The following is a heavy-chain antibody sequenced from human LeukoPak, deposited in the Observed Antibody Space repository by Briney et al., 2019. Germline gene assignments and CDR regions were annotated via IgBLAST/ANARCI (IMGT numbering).Heavy chain of an antibody. CDR2: INSDGRST. CDR3: ARASAAGIMLDS. D-gene: IGHD6-13*01. CDR1: GFTFSSYW. V-gene: IGHV3-74*01. Sequence: GGSLRLSCVASGFTFSSYWMHWVRQAPGKGLVWVSRINSDGRSTNYADSVKGRFTISRDNAKNTLYLQMNSQRAEDTAVYYCARASAAGIMLDSWGQGTLVTVSS. J-gene: IGHJ4*02.